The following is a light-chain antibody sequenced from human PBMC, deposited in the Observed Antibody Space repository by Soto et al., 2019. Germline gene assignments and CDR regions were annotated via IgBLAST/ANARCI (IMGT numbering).Light chain of an antibody. CDR3: CSYAGSVV. J-gene: IGLJ2*01. V-gene: IGLV2-23*01. CDR1: SSDVGSYNL. CDR2: PGS. Sequence: QSALTQPASVSGSPGQSITISCTGTSSDVGSYNLVSWYQQHPGKAPKLMSYPGSKRPSGVSNRFSGSKSGNTASLTISGLQAEDEADYYCCSYAGSVVFGGGTKLTVL.